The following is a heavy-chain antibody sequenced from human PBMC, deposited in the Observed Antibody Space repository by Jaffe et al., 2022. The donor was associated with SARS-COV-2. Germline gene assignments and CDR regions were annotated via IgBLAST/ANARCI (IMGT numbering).Heavy chain of an antibody. CDR2: ISSSSSYI. CDR3: ARDGESSGYVGY. D-gene: IGHD3-22*01. J-gene: IGHJ4*02. Sequence: EVQLVESGGGLVKPGGSLRLSCAASGFTFSSYSMNWVRQAPGKGLEWVSSISSSSSYIYYADSVKGRFTISRDNAKNSLYLQMNSLRAEDTAVYYCARDGESSGYVGYWGQGTLVTVSS. V-gene: IGHV3-21*01. CDR1: GFTFSSYS.